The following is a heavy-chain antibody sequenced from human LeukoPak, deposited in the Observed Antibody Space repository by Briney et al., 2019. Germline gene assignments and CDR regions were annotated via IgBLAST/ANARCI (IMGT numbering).Heavy chain of an antibody. CDR3: ARYVVGATGDYFGMDV. Sequence: PGGSLRLSGAASGFSVSSNYMSWVRHPRGKGLEWVSVIYSGGLTYYADSVKGRFIIFRDNSKNTLYLQMNSLRAEDTAVYYCARYVVGATGDYFGMDVWGQGTTVTVSS. CDR2: IYSGGLT. J-gene: IGHJ6*02. V-gene: IGHV3-53*01. CDR1: GFSVSSNY. D-gene: IGHD1-26*01.